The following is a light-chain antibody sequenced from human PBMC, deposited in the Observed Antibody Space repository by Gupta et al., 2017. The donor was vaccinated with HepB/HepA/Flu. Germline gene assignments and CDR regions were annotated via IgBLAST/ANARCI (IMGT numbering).Light chain of an antibody. Sequence: QSALTQPASMSGSLGQSITISCTGTTSDIGSYNLLSWFQHHPGKVPKLIIYEVSRRPSGISARFSGSKSGNTATLTISGLQAEDEADDYCCSSYGGTTYVFGSGTRATV. CDR1: TSDIGSYNL. CDR2: EVS. V-gene: IGLV2-23*02. J-gene: IGLJ1*01. CDR3: CSSYGGTTYV.